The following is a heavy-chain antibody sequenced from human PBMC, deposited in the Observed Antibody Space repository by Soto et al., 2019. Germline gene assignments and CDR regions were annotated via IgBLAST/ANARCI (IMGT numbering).Heavy chain of an antibody. CDR2: IYYTGKT. D-gene: IGHD2-2*01. CDR3: GRDLTSNANCIDP. CDR1: GDYIHVGGYY. J-gene: IGHJ5*02. Sequence: SETLSLTCSVSGDYIHVGGYYWTWIRQRPGKGLEWMGYIYYTGKTYYNPSLESRLTMSVDRSKNQFSLRLTSVTAADTAVYFCGRDLTSNANCIDPWGQGTLVTAPQ. V-gene: IGHV4-30-4*01.